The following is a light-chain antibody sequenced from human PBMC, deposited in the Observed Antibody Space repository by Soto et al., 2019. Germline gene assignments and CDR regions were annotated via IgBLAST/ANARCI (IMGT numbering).Light chain of an antibody. CDR3: QQLNSYPIT. CDR1: QGISSY. J-gene: IGKJ5*01. Sequence: DIQLTQSPSFLSASVGDRVTITCRASQGISSYLAWYQQKPGKAPKLLIYAASTLQSGVPSRFSGSGSGTEFTLTTSSLQPEDFATYDCQQLNSYPITFGQGTRLEIK. V-gene: IGKV1-9*01. CDR2: AAS.